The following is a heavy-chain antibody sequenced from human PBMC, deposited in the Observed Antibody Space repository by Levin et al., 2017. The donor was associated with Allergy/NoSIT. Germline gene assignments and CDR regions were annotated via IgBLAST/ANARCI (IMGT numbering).Heavy chain of an antibody. D-gene: IGHD3-10*01. CDR3: ARVKMVVRGVGDAFDI. CDR1: GFTFSDYY. V-gene: IGHV3-11*05. CDR2: LSSSHTYP. J-gene: IGHJ3*02. Sequence: GGSLRLSCAASGFTFSDYYMSWIRQAPGKGLEWVSSLSSSHTYPPSAASLKGRFTISRDNAKNSLYLQMNSLRAGDTAVYYCARVKMVVRGVGDAFDIWGQGTMVTVSS.